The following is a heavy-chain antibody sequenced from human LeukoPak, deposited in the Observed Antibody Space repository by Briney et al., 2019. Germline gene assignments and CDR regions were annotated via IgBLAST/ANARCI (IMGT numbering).Heavy chain of an antibody. J-gene: IGHJ1*01. CDR1: GYSITSGYY. CDR3: ARVCCGDGYNRDPRAEYFQH. D-gene: IGHD5-24*01. Sequence: PSETLSLTCSVSGYSITSGYYWGWIRQTPGKGLEWIGSSYHTGSTLYNPSLKSRVTISVDPSKNQFSLKLSSVIVADTAVYYCARVCCGDGYNRDPRAEYFQHWGQGTLVTVSS. CDR2: SYHTGST. V-gene: IGHV4-38-2*02.